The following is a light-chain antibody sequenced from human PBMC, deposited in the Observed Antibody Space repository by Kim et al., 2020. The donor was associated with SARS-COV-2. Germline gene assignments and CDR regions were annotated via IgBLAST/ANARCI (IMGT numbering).Light chain of an antibody. CDR2: GAS. Sequence: VSPGETATLSCRASQSVRNNLAWYQQTTGQAPRLLIYGASTRATGIPARFSGSGSGTEFTLIISSLQSEDFAVYYCQQYNNWPPFTFGQGTKLEIK. CDR1: QSVRNN. V-gene: IGKV3-15*01. J-gene: IGKJ2*01. CDR3: QQYNNWPPFT.